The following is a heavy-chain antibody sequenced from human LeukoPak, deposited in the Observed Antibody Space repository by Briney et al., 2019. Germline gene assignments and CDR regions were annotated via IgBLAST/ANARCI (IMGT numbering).Heavy chain of an antibody. D-gene: IGHD5-24*01. CDR1: GLTFSSYE. V-gene: IGHV3-48*03. CDR2: ISNSGSTT. Sequence: SGGSLRLSCAASGLTFSSYEMNWVRQPPGKGLEWVSYISNSGSTTYYVDSVKGRCTISRDNARNSLYLQMNSLRAEDTAVYYCVSGDGCNYWGQGTLVTVSS. J-gene: IGHJ4*02. CDR3: VSGDGCNY.